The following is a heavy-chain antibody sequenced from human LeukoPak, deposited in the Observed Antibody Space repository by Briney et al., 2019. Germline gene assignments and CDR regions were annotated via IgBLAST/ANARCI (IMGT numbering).Heavy chain of an antibody. D-gene: IGHD3/OR15-3a*01. CDR2: IRTNNYR. V-gene: IGHV3-21*01. J-gene: IGHJ4*02. Sequence: GGSLRLSCAASGFSFSSYTMNWLRQAPGKGLEWVSSIRTNNYRYGAGSVKGRFTISRDNAKNSLFLQMDSLRAEDTAVCYCARDGHFDFWGQGTLVTVSS. CDR3: ARDGHFDF. CDR1: GFSFSSYT.